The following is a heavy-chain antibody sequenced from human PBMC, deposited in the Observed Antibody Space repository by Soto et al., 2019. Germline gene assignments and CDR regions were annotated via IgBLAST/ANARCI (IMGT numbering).Heavy chain of an antibody. J-gene: IGHJ3*02. V-gene: IGHV1-69*13. Sequence: SVKVSCKASGGTFSSYAISWVRQAPGQGLEWMGGIIPIFGTVNYAQKFQSRVTITADESTSTAYMELSSLRSEDTAVYYCARDYGSGSINDAFDIWGQGTMVTVSS. CDR3: ARDYGSGSINDAFDI. CDR2: IIPIFGTV. CDR1: GGTFSSYA. D-gene: IGHD3-10*01.